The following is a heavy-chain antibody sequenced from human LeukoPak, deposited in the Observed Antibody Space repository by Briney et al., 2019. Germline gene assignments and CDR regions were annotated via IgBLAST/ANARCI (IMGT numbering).Heavy chain of an antibody. Sequence: SETLSLTCAVYGGSFSGYYWSWIRQPPGKGLEWIGEINHSGSTNYNPSLKSRVTISVDTSKNQFSLKLSSVTAADTAVYYCARDSGYSSSWPDFDYWGQGTLVTVSS. CDR3: ARDSGYSSSWPDFDY. CDR2: INHSGST. CDR1: GGSFSGYY. V-gene: IGHV4-34*01. D-gene: IGHD6-13*01. J-gene: IGHJ4*02.